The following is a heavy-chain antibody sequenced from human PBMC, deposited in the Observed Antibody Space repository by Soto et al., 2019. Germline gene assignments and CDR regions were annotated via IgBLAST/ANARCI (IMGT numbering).Heavy chain of an antibody. Sequence: GGSLRLSCAASGFTFSSYSMIWVRQAPGKGLEWVSSISGSSSYVYYVDSVKGRFTISRDNAKISLYLQMNSLRVDDTAIYYWERGSDDGTGYFPPPLDYWGQGTAGTVAA. CDR1: GFTFSSYS. D-gene: IGHD3-9*01. J-gene: IGHJ4*02. CDR3: ERGSDDGTGYFPPPLDY. CDR2: ISGSSSYV. V-gene: IGHV3-21*01.